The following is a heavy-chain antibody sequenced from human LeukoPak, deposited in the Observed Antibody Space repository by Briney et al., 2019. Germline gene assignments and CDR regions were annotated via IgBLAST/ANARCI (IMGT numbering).Heavy chain of an antibody. CDR1: GFTFSTYW. CDR2: IKQDGSEK. CDR3: AMSSGSYFPLIV. D-gene: IGHD1-26*01. J-gene: IGHJ4*02. Sequence: PGGSLRLSCAASGFTFSTYWMSWVRQAPGKGLEWVANIKQDGSEKYYVDSVKGRFTISRDNAKNSLYLQMNSLRAEDTAVYYCAMSSGSYFPLIVRGQGTLVTVSS. V-gene: IGHV3-7*01.